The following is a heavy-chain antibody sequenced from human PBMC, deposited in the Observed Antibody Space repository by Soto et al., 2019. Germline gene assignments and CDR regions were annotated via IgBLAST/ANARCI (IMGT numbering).Heavy chain of an antibody. D-gene: IGHD3-10*01. CDR1: GFTFSSYG. J-gene: IGHJ4*02. CDR2: ISYDGSNK. Sequence: GGSLRLSCAASGFTFSSYGMHWVRQAPGKGLEWVAVISYDGSNKYYADSVKGRFTISRDNSKNTLYPQMNSLRAEDTAVYYCAKGGLTGYYFDDWGQGTLVTVSS. V-gene: IGHV3-30*18. CDR3: AKGGLTGYYFDD.